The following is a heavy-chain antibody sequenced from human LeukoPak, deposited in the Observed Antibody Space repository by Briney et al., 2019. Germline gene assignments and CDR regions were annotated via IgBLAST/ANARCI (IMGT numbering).Heavy chain of an antibody. CDR3: ARAGGIRFGELMGFDY. J-gene: IGHJ4*02. D-gene: IGHD3-10*01. Sequence: SVKVSRKASGGTFLSYAISWVRQAPGQGLEWMGGIIPIFGTANYAQKFQGRVTITTEESTSTADMELSSLRSEDTAVYHCARAGGIRFGELMGFDYWGQGTLVTVSS. V-gene: IGHV1-69*05. CDR1: GGTFLSYA. CDR2: IIPIFGTA.